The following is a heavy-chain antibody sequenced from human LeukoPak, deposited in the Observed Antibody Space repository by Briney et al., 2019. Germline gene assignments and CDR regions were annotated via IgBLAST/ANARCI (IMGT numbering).Heavy chain of an antibody. CDR3: ARGAEGIAATDSNFDY. Sequence: ASVEVSCKASGYTFTSYGISWVRQAPGQGLEWMGWISAYNGNTNYAQKLQGRVTMTTDTSTSTAYMELNSLRAEDTAVYYCARGAEGIAATDSNFDYWGQGTLVTVSS. J-gene: IGHJ4*02. D-gene: IGHD6-13*01. V-gene: IGHV1-18*01. CDR1: GYTFTSYG. CDR2: ISAYNGNT.